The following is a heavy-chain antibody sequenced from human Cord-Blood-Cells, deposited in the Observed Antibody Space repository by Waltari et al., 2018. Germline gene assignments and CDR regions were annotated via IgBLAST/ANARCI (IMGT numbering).Heavy chain of an antibody. CDR1: GFTFSSYA. CDR2: ISCRGGST. V-gene: IGHV3-23*01. J-gene: IGHJ2*01. D-gene: IGHD3-3*01. Sequence: EVQLLESGGGLVQPGGSLRLSCAASGFTFSSYAMSWVRQAPGKGLEWVSAISCRGGSTYYADSVKGRFTSSRDNSKNTLYLQMNSLRAEDTAVYYCAKVDDLFHYWYFDLWGRGTLVTVSS. CDR3: AKVDDLFHYWYFDL.